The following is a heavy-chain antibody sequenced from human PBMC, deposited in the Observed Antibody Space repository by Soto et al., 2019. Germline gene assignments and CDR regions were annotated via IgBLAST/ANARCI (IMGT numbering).Heavy chain of an antibody. Sequence: GASVKVSCKASGHTFTGYYMHWVRQAPGQGLEWMGWINPNSGGTNYAQKFQGWVTMTRDTSISTAYMELSRLRSDDTAVYYCARGGYCSGGSCHAYYYYYGMDVWGQGTTVTVSS. V-gene: IGHV1-2*04. D-gene: IGHD2-15*01. CDR2: INPNSGGT. J-gene: IGHJ6*02. CDR1: GHTFTGYY. CDR3: ARGGYCSGGSCHAYYYYYGMDV.